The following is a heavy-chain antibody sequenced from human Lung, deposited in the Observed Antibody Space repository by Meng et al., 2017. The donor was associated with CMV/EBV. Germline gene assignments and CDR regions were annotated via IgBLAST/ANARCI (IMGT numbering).Heavy chain of an antibody. CDR3: ARGRRNEPLFDY. Sequence: QVQLVQSWAGVKKPGSSVKVACKTSGDSFSTQTFRWVRQAPGQGLEWMGGLIAVFDKTKAAPRFQDRVTFTADESTSTAYMELSSLTFDDTAVYFCARGRRNEPLFDYWGQGTLVTVSS. CDR2: LIAVFDKT. CDR1: GDSFSTQT. V-gene: IGHV1-69*13. J-gene: IGHJ4*02. D-gene: IGHD1-14*01.